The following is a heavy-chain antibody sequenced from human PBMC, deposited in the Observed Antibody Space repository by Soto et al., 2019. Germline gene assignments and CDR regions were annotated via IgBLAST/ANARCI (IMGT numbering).Heavy chain of an antibody. Sequence: SVKVSWKASGGTFSSYAISWVRQAPGQGLEWMGGIIPIFGTANYAQKFQGRVTITADKSTSTAYMELSSLRSEDTAVYYCARINDFWSGLTFDPWGQGTLVTVSS. D-gene: IGHD3-3*01. J-gene: IGHJ5*02. CDR1: GGTFSSYA. CDR2: IIPIFGTA. V-gene: IGHV1-69*06. CDR3: ARINDFWSGLTFDP.